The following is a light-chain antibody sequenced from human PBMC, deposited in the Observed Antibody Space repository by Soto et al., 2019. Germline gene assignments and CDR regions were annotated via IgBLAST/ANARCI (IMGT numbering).Light chain of an antibody. J-gene: IGLJ3*02. V-gene: IGLV2-23*01. Sequence: QSALTQPASVSGSPGQSITISCTGTSSDIGTYNLVPWYQQHPGKAPKLIIYEATKRPSGVSNRFSGSKSGNTASLTISGLQTEDEADYYCCSYAGGSTLVFGGGTKVTVL. CDR1: SSDIGTYNL. CDR3: CSYAGGSTLV. CDR2: EAT.